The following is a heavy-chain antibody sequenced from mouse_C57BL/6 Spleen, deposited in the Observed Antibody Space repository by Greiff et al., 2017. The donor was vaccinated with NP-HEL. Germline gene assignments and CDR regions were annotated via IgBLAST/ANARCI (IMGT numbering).Heavy chain of an antibody. CDR2: INPNYGTT. CDR1: GYSFTDYN. Sequence: EVQLQQSGPELVKPGASVKISCKASGYSFTDYNMNWVKQSNGKSLEWIGVINPNYGTTSYNQKFKGKATLTVDQSSSTAYMQRNSLTSEDAAVYYWARDYDYDERAWFAYWGQGTLVTVSA. V-gene: IGHV1-39*01. D-gene: IGHD2-4*01. CDR3: ARDYDYDERAWFAY. J-gene: IGHJ3*01.